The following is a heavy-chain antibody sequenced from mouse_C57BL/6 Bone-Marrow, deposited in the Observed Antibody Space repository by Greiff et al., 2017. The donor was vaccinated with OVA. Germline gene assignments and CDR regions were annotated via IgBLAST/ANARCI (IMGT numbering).Heavy chain of an antibody. J-gene: IGHJ3*01. CDR3: AREEDYYGSSFFAY. CDR1: GFTFSSYT. D-gene: IGHD1-1*01. V-gene: IGHV5-9*01. Sequence: EVHLVESGGGLVKPGGSLKLSCAASGFTFSSYTMSWVRQTPEKRLEWVATISGGGGNTYYPDSVKGRFTISRDNAKNTLYLQMSSLRSEDTALYYCAREEDYYGSSFFAYWGQGTLVTVSA. CDR2: ISGGGGNT.